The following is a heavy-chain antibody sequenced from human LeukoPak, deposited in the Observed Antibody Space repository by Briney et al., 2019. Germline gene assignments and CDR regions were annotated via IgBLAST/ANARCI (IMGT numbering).Heavy chain of an antibody. CDR1: GGSFSGYY. J-gene: IGHJ6*02. Sequence: PSETLSLTCAVYGGSFSGYYWSWIRQPPGKGLEWIGEINHSGSTNYNPSLKSRVTISVDTSKNQFSLKLRSVTAADTAVYYCARVDILTGPTPGYGMDVWGQGTTVTVSS. V-gene: IGHV4-34*01. CDR3: ARVDILTGPTPGYGMDV. CDR2: INHSGST. D-gene: IGHD3-9*01.